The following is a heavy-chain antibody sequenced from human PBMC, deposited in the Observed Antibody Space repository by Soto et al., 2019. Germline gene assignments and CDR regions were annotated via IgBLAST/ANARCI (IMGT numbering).Heavy chain of an antibody. J-gene: IGHJ6*02. CDR1: GYSFTSYW. Sequence: PGESLKISCKGSGYSFTSYWIGWVRQMPGKGLGWMGIIYPGDSDTRYSPSFQGQVTISADKSISTAYLQWSSLKASDTAMYYCARHTRGSGSYYGYGMDVWGQGTTVTVSS. CDR3: ARHTRGSGSYYGYGMDV. V-gene: IGHV5-51*01. CDR2: IYPGDSDT. D-gene: IGHD3-10*01.